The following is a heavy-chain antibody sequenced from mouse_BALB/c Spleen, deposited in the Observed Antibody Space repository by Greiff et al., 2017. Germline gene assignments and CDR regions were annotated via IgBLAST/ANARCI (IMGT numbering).Heavy chain of an antibody. CDR1: GFTFSSFG. V-gene: IGHV5-17*02. CDR2: ISSGSSTI. CDR3: ARSVYGYVPFEV. D-gene: IGHD2-2*01. Sequence: EVQLVESGGGLVQPGGSRKLSCAASGFTFSSFGMHWVRQAPEKGLEWVAYISSGSSTIYYADTVKGRFTISRDNPKNTLFLQMTSLRSEDTAMYYCARSVYGYVPFEVWGAGTTVTVSS. J-gene: IGHJ1*01.